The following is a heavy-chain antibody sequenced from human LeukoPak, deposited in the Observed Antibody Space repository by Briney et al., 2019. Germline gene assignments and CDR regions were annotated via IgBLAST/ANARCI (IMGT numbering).Heavy chain of an antibody. Sequence: VASVKVSCKASRYTFTGSYIHWVRQAPGQGLEWMGRINPNSGDTNYAQKFQGRVTMTRDTSISTAYMELSRLRSDDTAVYYCASLVVGAAADYWGQGTLVTVSS. CDR3: ASLVVGAAADY. J-gene: IGHJ4*02. CDR2: INPNSGDT. CDR1: RYTFTGSY. D-gene: IGHD1-26*01. V-gene: IGHV1-2*06.